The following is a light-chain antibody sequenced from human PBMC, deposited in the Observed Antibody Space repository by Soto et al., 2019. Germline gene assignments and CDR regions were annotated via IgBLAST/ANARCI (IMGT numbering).Light chain of an antibody. J-gene: IGKJ1*01. CDR1: QSVSSSY. Sequence: EIVLTQSPGTVSLSPGERATLSCRASQSVSSSYFAWYQQKPGQAPRLLIYGASSRATGIPHRFSGSGSGTDFTLTISKLEPEDYVVYYCHHYGSATWTFGQGTKVEVK. V-gene: IGKV3-20*01. CDR3: HHYGSATWT. CDR2: GAS.